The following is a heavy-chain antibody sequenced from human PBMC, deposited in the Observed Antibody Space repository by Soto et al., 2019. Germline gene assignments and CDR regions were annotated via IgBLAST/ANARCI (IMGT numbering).Heavy chain of an antibody. Sequence: SGPTLVNPTQTLALTCSSSGFSLSSSGMCVSWIRQPPGKALEWLALIDWDDDKYYSTSLKTRLTISKDTSKNQVVLTMTNMDPVDTATYYCARTMIDLGGMDVWGQGTTVTVSS. CDR1: GFSLSSSGMC. V-gene: IGHV2-70*01. CDR3: ARTMIDLGGMDV. J-gene: IGHJ6*02. D-gene: IGHD3-22*01. CDR2: IDWDDDK.